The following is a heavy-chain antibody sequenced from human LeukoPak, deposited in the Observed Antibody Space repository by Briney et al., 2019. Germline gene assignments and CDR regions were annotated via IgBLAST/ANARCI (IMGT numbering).Heavy chain of an antibody. J-gene: IGHJ5*02. CDR2: ISYDGSNK. D-gene: IGHD6-19*01. CDR1: GFTFSSYA. Sequence: EGSLRLSCAASGFTFSSYAMHWVRQAPGKGLEWVAVISYDGSNKYYADSVKGRFTISRDNSKNTLYLQMNSLRAEDTAVYYCARDRVAVAANNWFDPWGQGTLVTVSS. V-gene: IGHV3-30-3*01. CDR3: ARDRVAVAANNWFDP.